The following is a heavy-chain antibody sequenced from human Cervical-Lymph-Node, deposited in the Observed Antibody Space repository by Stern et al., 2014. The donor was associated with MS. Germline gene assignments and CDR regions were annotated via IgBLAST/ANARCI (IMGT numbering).Heavy chain of an antibody. V-gene: IGHV1-69*01. D-gene: IGHD6-13*01. J-gene: IGHJ4*02. Sequence: VQLVESGAEVKKPESSVKVSCKASGGSFSSLDISWVRQAPGQRLEWLGEISPMFGVANSAQNFQGRVTFTADESTSTAYMELSSLRSEDTAVYYCARHQGGIAANWGQGTLVTVSS. CDR3: ARHQGGIAAN. CDR1: GGSFSSLD. CDR2: ISPMFGVA.